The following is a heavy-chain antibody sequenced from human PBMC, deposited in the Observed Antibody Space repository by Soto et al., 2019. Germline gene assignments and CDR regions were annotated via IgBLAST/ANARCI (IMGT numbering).Heavy chain of an antibody. CDR3: AAGEASSRNLAPYYLDF. CDR2: IHYSGTT. CDR1: GGSISSGGYF. V-gene: IGHV4-61*08. Sequence: SETLSLTCAVSGGSISSGGYFWTWIRQPPGKGLEWIGYIHYSGTTSFFPSYNPSLRSRVTISEDTSKNQFSLKLLSVTTADTAVYFCAAGEASSRNLAPYYLDFWGQGTLVTVS. J-gene: IGHJ4*02. D-gene: IGHD6-13*01.